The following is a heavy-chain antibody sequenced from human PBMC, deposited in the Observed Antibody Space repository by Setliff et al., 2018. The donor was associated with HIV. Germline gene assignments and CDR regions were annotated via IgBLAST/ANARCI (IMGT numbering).Heavy chain of an antibody. CDR1: GYTFTSYY. J-gene: IGHJ6*02. D-gene: IGHD3-22*01. Sequence: ASVKVSCKASGYTFTSYYMHWVRQAPGQGLEWMGIINPSGGSTSYAQKFQGRATMTRDTSTSTVYMELSSLRSEDTAVYYCARDGWLPYYYYGMDVWGQGTTVTVS. V-gene: IGHV1-46*01. CDR2: INPSGGST. CDR3: ARDGWLPYYYYGMDV.